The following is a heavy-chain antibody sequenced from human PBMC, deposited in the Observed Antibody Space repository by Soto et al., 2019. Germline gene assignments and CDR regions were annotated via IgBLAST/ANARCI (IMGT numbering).Heavy chain of an antibody. Sequence: GGSLRLSCAASGFTFSSYSMNWVRQAPGKGLEWVSYISSSSSTIYYAESVKGRFTISRDNAKNSLYLQMNSLRAEDTAVYYCARVPPRWGYSSSNHLLDYWGQGTLVTVSS. V-gene: IGHV3-48*01. J-gene: IGHJ4*02. CDR3: ARVPPRWGYSSSNHLLDY. CDR1: GFTFSSYS. D-gene: IGHD6-13*01. CDR2: ISSSSSTI.